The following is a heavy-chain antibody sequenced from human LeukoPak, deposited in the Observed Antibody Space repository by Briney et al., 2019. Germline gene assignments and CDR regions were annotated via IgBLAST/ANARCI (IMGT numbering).Heavy chain of an antibody. CDR3: VGGDYYESSGYPYDY. D-gene: IGHD3-22*01. J-gene: IGHJ4*02. Sequence: GASVKVSCKASGGTFSSYAISWVRQAPGQGLEWMGGVIPIFGTANYAQKFQGRVTITTDESTSTAYMELSSLRSEDTAVYYCVGGDYYESSGYPYDYWGQGTLVTVSS. CDR2: VIPIFGTA. CDR1: GGTFSSYA. V-gene: IGHV1-69*05.